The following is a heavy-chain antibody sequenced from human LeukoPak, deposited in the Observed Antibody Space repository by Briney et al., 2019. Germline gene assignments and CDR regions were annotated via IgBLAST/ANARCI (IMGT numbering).Heavy chain of an antibody. CDR2: IYTSGST. J-gene: IGHJ6*02. D-gene: IGHD2-2*01. CDR3: ARDKGCSSTSCYSYYYYGMDV. CDR1: GGSISSGSYY. V-gene: IGHV4-61*02. Sequence: SQTLSLTCTVSGGSISSGSYYWSWIRQPAGKGLEWIGRIYTSGSTNCNPSLKSRVTISVDTSKNQFSLKLSSVTAADTAVYYCARDKGCSSTSCYSYYYYGMDVWGQGTTVTASS.